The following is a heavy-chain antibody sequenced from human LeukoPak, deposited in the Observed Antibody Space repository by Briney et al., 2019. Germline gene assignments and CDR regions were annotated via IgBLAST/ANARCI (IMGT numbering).Heavy chain of an antibody. CDR1: GGSISSSSYY. CDR2: IYYSGST. J-gene: IGHJ4*02. D-gene: IGHD5-18*01. Sequence: SETLSLTCTVSGGSISSSSYYWGWIRQPPGKGLEWIGSIYYSGSTYYNPSLKSRVTISVDTSKNQFSLKLSSVTAADTAVYYCARHSGYRSYYFDYWGQGTLVTVYS. V-gene: IGHV4-39*01. CDR3: ARHSGYRSYYFDY.